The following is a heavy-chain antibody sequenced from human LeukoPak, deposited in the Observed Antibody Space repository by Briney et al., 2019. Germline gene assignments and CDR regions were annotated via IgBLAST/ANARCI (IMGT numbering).Heavy chain of an antibody. D-gene: IGHD1-26*01. Sequence: SQTLSLTCTVSGGSISSYYCSWVRQPPGKGLEWIGYIYYSGSTNYTPSLKSRVTISVDTYKNQFSLKLSSVTAADTAVYYCARGASGSYFWFDPWGQGTLVTVSS. CDR3: ARGASGSYFWFDP. V-gene: IGHV4-59*01. J-gene: IGHJ5*02. CDR2: IYYSGST. CDR1: GGSISSYY.